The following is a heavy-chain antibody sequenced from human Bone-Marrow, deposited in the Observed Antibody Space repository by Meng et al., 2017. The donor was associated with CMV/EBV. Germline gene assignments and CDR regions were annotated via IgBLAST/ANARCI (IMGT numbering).Heavy chain of an antibody. CDR1: GGSFSGYY. D-gene: IGHD1-7*01. CDR2: INHSGST. V-gene: IGHV4-34*01. J-gene: IGHJ4*02. Sequence: SETLSLTCAVYGGSFSGYYWSWIRQPPGKGLEWIGEINHSGSTNYNPSLKSRVTISVGTSKNQFSLKLSSVTAADTAVYYCARGTIPPKHEFDYWGQGTLVTVSS. CDR3: ARGTIPPKHEFDY.